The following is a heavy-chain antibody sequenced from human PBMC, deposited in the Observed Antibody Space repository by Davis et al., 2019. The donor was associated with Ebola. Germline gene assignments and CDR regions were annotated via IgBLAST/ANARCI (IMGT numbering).Heavy chain of an antibody. D-gene: IGHD5-24*01. CDR1: GGSIDTFY. CDR3: ARGGMATTRVDY. V-gene: IGHV4-59*01. J-gene: IGHJ4*02. CDR2: VYHSGTT. Sequence: MPSETLSLTCTVSGGSIDTFYWNWIRQPPGKGLEWIGNVYHSGTTSYSPSLKSRVTISVDTSKNQFSLKLISVTAADTAMYYCARGGMATTRVDYWGQGTLVTVSS.